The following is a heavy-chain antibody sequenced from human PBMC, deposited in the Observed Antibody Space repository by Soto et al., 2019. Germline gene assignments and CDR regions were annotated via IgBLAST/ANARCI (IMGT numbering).Heavy chain of an antibody. Sequence: GASVKVSCKASGYSFTTDFAMHWVRQAPGQGLEWMGWINPNSGGTNYAQKFQGRFTISRDDSKNTLYLQMNSLKTEDTAVYYCTLLGVPAAPGLDYWGQGTLVTVS. J-gene: IGHJ4*02. D-gene: IGHD2-2*01. V-gene: IGHV1-2*02. CDR3: TLLGVPAAPGLDY. CDR1: GYSFTTDF. CDR2: INPNSGGT.